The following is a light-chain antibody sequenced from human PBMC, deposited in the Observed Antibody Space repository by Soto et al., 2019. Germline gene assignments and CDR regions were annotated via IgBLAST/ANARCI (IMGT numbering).Light chain of an antibody. J-gene: IGLJ1*01. CDR2: EGS. CDR1: SSDVGSYNL. CDR3: FSYAGSSTYV. V-gene: IGLV2-23*01. Sequence: QSVLTQPASVSGSPGQSITISCAGTSSDVGSYNLVSWYQNHPGKAPKLMIYEGSKRPSGVSNRFSGSKSGNTASLTISGLQAADEADYFCFSYAGSSTYVFETGTKSPS.